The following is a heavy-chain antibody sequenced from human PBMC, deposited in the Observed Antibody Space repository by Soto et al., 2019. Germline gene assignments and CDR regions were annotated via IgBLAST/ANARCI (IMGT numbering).Heavy chain of an antibody. J-gene: IGHJ6*02. Sequence: ASVKVSCKASGYTFTSYGISWVRQAPGQGLEWMGWISAYNGNTNYAQKLQGRVTMTTDTSTSTAYMELRSLRSDDTAVYYCARGPRYCSSTSCSDPRGMDVWGQGTTVTVSS. CDR1: GYTFTSYG. CDR2: ISAYNGNT. V-gene: IGHV1-18*01. CDR3: ARGPRYCSSTSCSDPRGMDV. D-gene: IGHD2-2*01.